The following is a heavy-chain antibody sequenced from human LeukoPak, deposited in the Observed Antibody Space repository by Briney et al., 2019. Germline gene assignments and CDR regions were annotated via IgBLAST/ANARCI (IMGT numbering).Heavy chain of an antibody. D-gene: IGHD5-12*01. V-gene: IGHV1-69*05. J-gene: IGHJ6*03. Sequence: AASVKVSCKASGGTFSSYAISWVRQAPGQGLEWMGGIIPIFGTANYAQKFQGRVTITTDESTSTAYMELSSLRSEDTAVYYCARVGYSGYDFYYYYCMDVWGKGTTVTVSS. CDR2: IIPIFGTA. CDR3: ARVGYSGYDFYYYYCMDV. CDR1: GGTFSSYA.